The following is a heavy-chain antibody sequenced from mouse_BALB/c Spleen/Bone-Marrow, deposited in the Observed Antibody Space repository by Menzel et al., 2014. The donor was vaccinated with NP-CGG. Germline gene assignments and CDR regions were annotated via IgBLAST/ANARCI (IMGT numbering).Heavy chain of an antibody. J-gene: IGHJ4*01. CDR1: GYSFTGYN. D-gene: IGHD1-1*01. CDR2: IDPYYGGT. V-gene: IGHV1-39*01. CDR3: ARRGTYGSSPYDYAMDY. Sequence: EVQLQQSGPELEKPGASVKISCKASGYSFTGYNMNWVKQSNGKSLEWIGNIDPYYGGTSYNQKLKGKATLTVDKSSSTAYMQLKSLTSEDSAVYYCARRGTYGSSPYDYAMDYWGQGTSVTVSS.